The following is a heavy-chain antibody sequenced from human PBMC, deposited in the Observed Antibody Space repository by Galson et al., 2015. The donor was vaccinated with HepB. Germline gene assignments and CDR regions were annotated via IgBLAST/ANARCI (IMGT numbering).Heavy chain of an antibody. CDR1: GYTFSSYA. J-gene: IGHJ5*02. CDR2: IIPIFGTA. CDR3: AREPSGSYVTDP. D-gene: IGHD1-26*01. Sequence: SVKVSCKASGYTFSSYAISWVRQAPGQGLEWMGGIIPIFGTASYAQKFQGRVTITADESTSTAYMELSSLRSEDTAVYYCAREPSGSYVTDPWGQGTLVTVSS. V-gene: IGHV1-69*13.